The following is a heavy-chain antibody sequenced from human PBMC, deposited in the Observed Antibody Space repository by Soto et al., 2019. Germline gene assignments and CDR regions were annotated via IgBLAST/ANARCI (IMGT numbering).Heavy chain of an antibody. D-gene: IGHD3-16*01. CDR3: ARGAVWAGLDY. CDR1: GGSFSGYY. V-gene: IGHV4-34*01. CDR2: INHSGRT. Sequence: QVQLQQWGAGLLKPSETLSLTCAVYGGSFSGYYWSWIRQPPGKGLEWIGEINHSGRTNYNPSLKSRVTISVDTSKSQFSLKLSSVTAADTAVYYCARGAVWAGLDYWGQGTLVTVSS. J-gene: IGHJ4*02.